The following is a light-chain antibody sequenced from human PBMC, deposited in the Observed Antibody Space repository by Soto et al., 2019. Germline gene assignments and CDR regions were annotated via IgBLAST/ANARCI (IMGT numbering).Light chain of an antibody. CDR1: QSVTTY. CDR3: QQYGSSGT. V-gene: IGKV3-20*01. CDR2: GAS. Sequence: SVLTQSPGTLSLSPGERATLSCRASQSVTTYLAWYQQKPGQAPRLLIYGASNRATGIPDRFSGSGSGTDFTLTISRLEPEDFAVYYCQQYGSSGTFGQGTKVDIK. J-gene: IGKJ1*01.